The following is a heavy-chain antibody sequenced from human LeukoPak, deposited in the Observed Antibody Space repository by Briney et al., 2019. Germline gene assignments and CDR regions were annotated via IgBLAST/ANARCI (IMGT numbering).Heavy chain of an antibody. J-gene: IGHJ4*02. Sequence: PGGSLRLSCAASGFTFSDTWMHWVRQAPGKGLVWVSRIRSDGSDTRYAESVKGRFTISRDNAKNTLYLQMNSLRAEDTAVYYCAKGWGIPIFGVVTNWGQGTLVTVSS. D-gene: IGHD3-3*01. CDR2: IRSDGSDT. CDR1: GFTFSDTW. V-gene: IGHV3-74*01. CDR3: AKGWGIPIFGVVTN.